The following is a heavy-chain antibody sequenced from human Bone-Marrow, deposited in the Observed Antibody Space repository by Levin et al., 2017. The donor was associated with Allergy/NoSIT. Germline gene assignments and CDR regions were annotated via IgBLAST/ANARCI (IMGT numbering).Heavy chain of an antibody. D-gene: IGHD2-2*01. CDR2: ISGSGGST. CDR3: AKVGDCSSTSCSPGYYYGMDV. CDR1: GFTFSSYA. V-gene: IGHV3-23*01. J-gene: IGHJ6*02. Sequence: GGSLRLSCAASGFTFSSYAMSWVRQAPGKGLEWVSAISGSGGSTYYADSVKGRFTISRDNSKNTLYLQMNSLRAEDTAVYYCAKVGDCSSTSCSPGYYYGMDVWGQGTTVTVSS.